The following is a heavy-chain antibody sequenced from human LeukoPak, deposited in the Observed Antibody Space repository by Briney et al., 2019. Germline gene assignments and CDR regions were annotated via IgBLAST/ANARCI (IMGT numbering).Heavy chain of an antibody. CDR3: ARDGGYSNYANSMDV. Sequence: GGSLRLSCAASGFTFSSYGMHWVRQAPGKGLEWVALTWNDGSNKYYADSVKGRFTISRDNSENTLHPQMDSLRAEDTAVYYCARDGGYSNYANSMDVWGQGTTVTVSS. V-gene: IGHV3-33*01. CDR1: GFTFSSYG. D-gene: IGHD4-11*01. CDR2: TWNDGSNK. J-gene: IGHJ6*02.